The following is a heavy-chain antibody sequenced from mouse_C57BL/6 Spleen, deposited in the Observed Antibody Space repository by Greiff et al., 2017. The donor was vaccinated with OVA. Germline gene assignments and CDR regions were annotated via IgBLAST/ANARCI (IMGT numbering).Heavy chain of an antibody. J-gene: IGHJ2*01. CDR1: GFTFSSYA. CDR2: ISDGGSYT. D-gene: IGHD1-1*02. CDR3: ARYYPYYLDY. Sequence: EVQLVESGGGLVKPGGSLKLSCAASGFTFSSYAMSWVSQTPEKRLEWVATISDGGSYTYYTDNVKGRFTISRDNAKNNLYLQMSHLKSEDTAMYYCARYYPYYLDYWGQGTTLTVSS. V-gene: IGHV5-4*01.